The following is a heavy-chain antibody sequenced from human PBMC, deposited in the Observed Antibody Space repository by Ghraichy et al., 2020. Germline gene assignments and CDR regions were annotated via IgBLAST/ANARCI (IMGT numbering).Heavy chain of an antibody. Sequence: ASVKVSCKASGYTFTSYGISWVRQAPGQGLEWIGWISAYNGNTNYAQKLQGRVTMTTDTSTSTAYMELRSLRSDDTAVYYCARDGGYDSSGYYYADAFDIWGQGTMVTVSS. CDR3: ARDGGYDSSGYYYADAFDI. D-gene: IGHD3-22*01. CDR2: ISAYNGNT. J-gene: IGHJ3*02. CDR1: GYTFTSYG. V-gene: IGHV1-18*01.